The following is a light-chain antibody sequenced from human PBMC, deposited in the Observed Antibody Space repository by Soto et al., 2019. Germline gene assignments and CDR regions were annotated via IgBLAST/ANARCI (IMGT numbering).Light chain of an antibody. Sequence: DIQMTQSPSSVSASVGDRVTITCRASQGISSWVAWYQQKPGKAPKLLIYAASSLQSGVPSRCSGSGSGTDFTLTIRSLQPEDVATYYCQQANSFPFTFGPGTKVDIK. V-gene: IGKV1-12*01. CDR2: AAS. J-gene: IGKJ3*01. CDR1: QGISSW. CDR3: QQANSFPFT.